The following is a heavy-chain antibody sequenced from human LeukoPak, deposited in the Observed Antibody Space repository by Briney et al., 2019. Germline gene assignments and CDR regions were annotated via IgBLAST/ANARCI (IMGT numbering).Heavy chain of an antibody. V-gene: IGHV4-39*01. CDR2: IYDSGST. CDR3: AKLLDFWGGYYLDY. Sequence: PSETLSLTCTVSGGSISSSIYYWGWIRQPPGKGLEWIGSIYDSGSTYYNPSLKSRVTISVDTSKNQFSLKLSSVTAADTAVYYCAKLLDFWGGYYLDYWGQGTLVTVSS. CDR1: GGSISSSIYY. J-gene: IGHJ4*02. D-gene: IGHD3-3*01.